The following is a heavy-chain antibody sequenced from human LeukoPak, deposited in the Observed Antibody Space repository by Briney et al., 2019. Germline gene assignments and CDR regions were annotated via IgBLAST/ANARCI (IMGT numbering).Heavy chain of an antibody. D-gene: IGHD4-11*01. J-gene: IGHJ5*02. Sequence: PGGSLRLSCAASRFTFSSYSMNWVRQAPGKGLEWVSYISSSSGTIYYADSVKGRFTISRDNAKNSLYLQMNSLRADDTAVYYCARLRSKYWFDPWGQGTLVTSST. CDR1: RFTFSSYS. V-gene: IGHV3-48*04. CDR2: ISSSSGTI. CDR3: ARLRSKYWFDP.